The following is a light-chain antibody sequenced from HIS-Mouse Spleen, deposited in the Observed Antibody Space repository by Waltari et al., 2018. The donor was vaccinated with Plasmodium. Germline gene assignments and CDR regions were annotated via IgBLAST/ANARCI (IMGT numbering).Light chain of an antibody. V-gene: IGLV1-51*01. Sequence: QSVLSQPPSVSAAPGQTVTISCSGSSSTIGNDYVSLYQQLPGTAPKPLIYENNKRPSGIPDRFSGSKSGTSATLGITVLQTGDEADYYCGTWDSSLSAGGVFGGGTKLTVL. CDR2: ENN. J-gene: IGLJ2*01. CDR1: SSTIGNDY. CDR3: GTWDSSLSAGGV.